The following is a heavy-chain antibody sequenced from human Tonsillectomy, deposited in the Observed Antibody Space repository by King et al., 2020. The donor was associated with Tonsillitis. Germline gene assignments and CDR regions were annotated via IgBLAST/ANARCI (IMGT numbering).Heavy chain of an antibody. D-gene: IGHD3-16*01. CDR3: ARGSGGYENDAFDI. Sequence: VQLVESGGGVVQPGRSLRLSCAASGFTFSSYGMHWVRQAPGKGLEWVAVIWYDGSNKYYADSVKGRCTISRDNSKNTLYLQMNSLRAEDTAVYYCARGSGGYENDAFDIWGQGTMVTVSS. V-gene: IGHV3-33*08. J-gene: IGHJ3*02. CDR2: IWYDGSNK. CDR1: GFTFSSYG.